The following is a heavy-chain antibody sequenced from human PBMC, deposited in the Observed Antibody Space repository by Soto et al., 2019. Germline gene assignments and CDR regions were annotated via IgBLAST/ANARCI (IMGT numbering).Heavy chain of an antibody. J-gene: IGHJ6*02. D-gene: IGHD4-17*01. V-gene: IGHV3-7*03. Sequence: GGSLRLSCAAPGFTFSSYWMSWVRQAPGKGLEWVANIKQDGSEKYYVDSVKGRFTISRDNAKNSLYLQMNSLRAEDTAVYYCARGYGDYYYYYGMDVWGQGTTVTVSS. CDR3: ARGYGDYYYYYGMDV. CDR1: GFTFSSYW. CDR2: IKQDGSEK.